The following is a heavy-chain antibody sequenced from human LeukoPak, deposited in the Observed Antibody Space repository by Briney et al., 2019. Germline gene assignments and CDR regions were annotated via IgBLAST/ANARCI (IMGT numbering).Heavy chain of an antibody. CDR1: GFTFDDYS. D-gene: IGHD3-16*01. J-gene: IGHJ4*02. CDR2: ISWDGGST. V-gene: IGHV3-43*01. Sequence: GGSLRLSCAASGFTFDDYSMHWVRQGPGKGLEWVSVISWDGGSTSYADSVKGRFTISRNNSKNSLYLQMNSLRSEDSALYYCAKDRGGVDYWGQGTLVTVSS. CDR3: AKDRGGVDY.